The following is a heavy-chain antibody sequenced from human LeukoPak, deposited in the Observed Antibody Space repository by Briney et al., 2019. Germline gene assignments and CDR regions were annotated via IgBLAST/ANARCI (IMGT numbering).Heavy chain of an antibody. CDR2: IYPGDSDT. J-gene: IGHJ4*02. D-gene: IGHD2-2*01. Sequence: GESLKISCKGSGYSFSNYWIGWVRQTPGKGLEWMGIIYPGDSDTRYSPSFEGQVTFSADTSISTAYLQWRSLKASDTAMYYCARAAPRHATSWFHFDYWGQGTLVTVSS. CDR1: GYSFSNYW. CDR3: ARAAPRHATSWFHFDY. V-gene: IGHV5-51*01.